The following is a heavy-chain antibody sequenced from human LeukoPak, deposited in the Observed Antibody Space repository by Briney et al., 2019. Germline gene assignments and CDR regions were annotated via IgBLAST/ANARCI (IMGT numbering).Heavy chain of an antibody. V-gene: IGHV3-23*01. D-gene: IGHD6-19*01. CDR1: GFTFSSYA. CDR3: ARGTRSGGS. Sequence: GGSLRLSCAASGFTFSSYAMGWVRQAPGKGLEWVSAISGSGGSTYYADSVKGRFTISRDNAKNSVYLQMNSLRVEDTAMYYCARGTRSGGSWGQGTLVTVSS. CDR2: ISGSGGST. J-gene: IGHJ5*02.